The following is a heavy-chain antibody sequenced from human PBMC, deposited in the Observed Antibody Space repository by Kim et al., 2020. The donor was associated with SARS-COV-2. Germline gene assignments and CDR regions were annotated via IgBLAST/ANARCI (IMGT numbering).Heavy chain of an antibody. CDR3: AKDLDGINVVVVAATRGGAGFDY. D-gene: IGHD2-15*01. CDR2: ISGSGGST. V-gene: IGHV3-23*01. J-gene: IGHJ4*02. CDR1: GFTFSSYA. Sequence: GGSLRLSCAASGFTFSSYAMSWVRQAPGKGLEWVSAISGSGGSTYYADSVKGRFTISRDNSKNTLYLQMNSLRAEDTAVYYCAKDLDGINVVVVAATRGGAGFDYWGQGTLVTVSS.